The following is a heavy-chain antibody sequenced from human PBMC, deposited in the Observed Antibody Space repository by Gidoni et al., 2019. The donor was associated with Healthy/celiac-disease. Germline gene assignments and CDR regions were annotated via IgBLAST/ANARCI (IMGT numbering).Heavy chain of an antibody. V-gene: IGHV1-69*04. Sequence: QVQLVQSGAEVKKPGSSVKVSCKASGGTFSSYAISWVRQAPGQGLEWMGRIIPIFGIANYAQKFQGRVTITADKSTSTAYMELSSLRSEDTAVYYCAREATYYYDSSGSDPWGQGTLVTVSS. J-gene: IGHJ5*02. D-gene: IGHD3-22*01. CDR1: GGTFSSYA. CDR3: AREATYYYDSSGSDP. CDR2: IIPIFGIA.